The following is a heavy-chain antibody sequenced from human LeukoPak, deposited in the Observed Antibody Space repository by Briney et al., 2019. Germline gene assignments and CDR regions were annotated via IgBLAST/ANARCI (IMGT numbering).Heavy chain of an antibody. Sequence: PGGSLRLSCAASGFTFSSYWTSWVRQAPGKGLEWVANIKQDGSEKYYVDSVKGRFTISRDNAKNSLYLQMNSLRAEDTAVYYCARDVIDYWGQGTLVTVSS. V-gene: IGHV3-7*03. J-gene: IGHJ4*02. D-gene: IGHD2/OR15-2a*01. CDR1: GFTFSSYW. CDR2: IKQDGSEK. CDR3: ARDVIDY.